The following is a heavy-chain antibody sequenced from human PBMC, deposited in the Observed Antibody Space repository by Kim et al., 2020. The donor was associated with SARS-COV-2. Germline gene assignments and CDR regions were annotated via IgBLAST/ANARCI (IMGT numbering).Heavy chain of an antibody. D-gene: IGHD5-18*01. CDR2: FYYSGTP. CDR1: GGSISSGGYY. V-gene: IGHV4-31*03. Sequence: SETLSLTCTVSGGSISSGGYYWSWIRQPPGKGLEWIGYFYYSGTPYSNPSLKSRVTISVDPSKNHFSLKLSPGTAADPAVSSCAGESVDTAMFRGYYYYG. CDR3: AGESVDTAMFRGYYYYG. J-gene: IGHJ6*01.